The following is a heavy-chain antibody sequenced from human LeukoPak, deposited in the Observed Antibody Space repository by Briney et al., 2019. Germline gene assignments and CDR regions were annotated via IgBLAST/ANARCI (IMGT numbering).Heavy chain of an antibody. CDR2: IHYTGST. J-gene: IGHJ4*02. V-gene: IGHV4-61*01. CDR1: GGSISITYYY. D-gene: IGHD6-19*01. CDR3: ARVSEGYSSGWYGYFDY. Sequence: PSETLSLTCTVSGGSISITYYYWSWIRQPPGKDLEWIGYIHYTGSTNYNPSLKSRVTMSLDTSKNQFSLKLNSVAAADTAVYYCARVSEGYSSGWYGYFDYWGQGILVTVSS.